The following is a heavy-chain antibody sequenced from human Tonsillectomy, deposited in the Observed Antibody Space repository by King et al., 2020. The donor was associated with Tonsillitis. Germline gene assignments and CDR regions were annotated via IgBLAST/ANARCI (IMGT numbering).Heavy chain of an antibody. V-gene: IGHV4-30-4*07. Sequence: VQLQESGPGLVKPSQTLSLTCGVSGGSISSGDYSWSWIRQPPGKGLEWIGYIFYSGNTYYNPSLKSRVSISVDTSKNQLSLKLSSVTAADTAVYYCARVYRGGYDGYFDYWGQGTLVTVSS. J-gene: IGHJ4*02. CDR3: ARVYRGGYDGYFDY. D-gene: IGHD5-12*01. CDR2: IFYSGNT. CDR1: GGSISSGDYS.